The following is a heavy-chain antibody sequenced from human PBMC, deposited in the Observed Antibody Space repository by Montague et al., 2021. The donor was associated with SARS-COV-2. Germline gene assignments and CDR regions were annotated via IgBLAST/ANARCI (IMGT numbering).Heavy chain of an antibody. Sequence: TLSLTCAVSGGSINSGGYSWSWIRQSPGKGLEWIGYILHSGSTYYNPSLWSRVTKSVDRSKSQFSLNLTSMTAADTAVYFCARAASPRGAFDVWGQGTVVTVSS. CDR1: GGSINSGGYS. J-gene: IGHJ3*01. CDR3: ARAASPRGAFDV. V-gene: IGHV4-30-2*06. CDR2: ILHSGST. D-gene: IGHD3-10*01.